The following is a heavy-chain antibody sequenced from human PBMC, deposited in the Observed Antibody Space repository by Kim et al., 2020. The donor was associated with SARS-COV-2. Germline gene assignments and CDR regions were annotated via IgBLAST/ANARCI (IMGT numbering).Heavy chain of an antibody. CDR3: AKGWSNWYMDV. CDR2: IWYDGTKE. D-gene: IGHD1-20*01. V-gene: IGHV3-33*06. CDR1: GFTFNTFG. Sequence: GGSLRLSCAASGFTFNTFGMHWVRQAPGKGLEWLAIIWYDGTKEYFADSVKGRFTISRDNSKNTLSLQLNSLRADDTAVYYCAKGWSNWYMDVWGKGTTV. J-gene: IGHJ6*03.